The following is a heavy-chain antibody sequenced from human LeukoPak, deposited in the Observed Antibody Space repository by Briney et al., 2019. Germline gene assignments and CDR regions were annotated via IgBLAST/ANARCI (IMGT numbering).Heavy chain of an antibody. V-gene: IGHV4-34*01. CDR3: ARGIAAHGGYYYHYYYMDV. CDR2: INHSGST. Sequence: SETLSLTCAVYGGSFSGYYWSWIRQPPGKGLEWIGEINHSGSTNYNPSLKSRVTISVDTSKNQFSLKLSSVTAADTAVYYGARGIAAHGGYYYHYYYMDVWGKGTTVTVSS. J-gene: IGHJ6*03. CDR1: GGSFSGYY. D-gene: IGHD6-6*01.